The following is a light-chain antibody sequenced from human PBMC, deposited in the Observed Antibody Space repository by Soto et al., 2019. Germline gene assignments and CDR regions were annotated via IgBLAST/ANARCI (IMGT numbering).Light chain of an antibody. CDR1: EVISSY. Sequence: EIHLTQAPSFLSASAGDRVTITCRASEVISSYLAWYQQKPGRAPKLLIYAASTLQSGVPSRFSGSGSGTEFTLTITSLQLEDFATYYCQQLNSFPITFGQGTRLEIK. J-gene: IGKJ5*01. V-gene: IGKV1-9*01. CDR3: QQLNSFPIT. CDR2: AAS.